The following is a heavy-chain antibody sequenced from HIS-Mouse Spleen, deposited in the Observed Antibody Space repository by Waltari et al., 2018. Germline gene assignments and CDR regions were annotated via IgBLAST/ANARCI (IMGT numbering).Heavy chain of an antibody. V-gene: IGHV4-39*07. J-gene: IGHJ2*01. D-gene: IGHD6-13*01. CDR1: GGSIRSSIYS. CDR3: AREIPYSSSWYDWYFDL. CDR2: IYYSGST. Sequence: QLQLQESGPGLVKPSETLSLPCPVSGGSIRSSIYSCGWIRKPPGKGLEWIGSIYYSGSTYYNPSLKSRVTISVDTSKNQFSLKLSSVTAADTAVYYCAREIPYSSSWYDWYFDLWGRGTLVTVSS.